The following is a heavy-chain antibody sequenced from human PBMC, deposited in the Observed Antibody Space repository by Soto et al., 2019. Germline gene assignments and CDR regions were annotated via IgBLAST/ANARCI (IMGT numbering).Heavy chain of an antibody. V-gene: IGHV2-5*02. CDR2: IYWDDDK. CDR1: GFSLRNSRVG. CDR3: AHLTTGGFYFDY. Sequence: QITLKESGPTLVKPTQTLTLTCTFSGFSLRNSRVGVGWIRQPPGKALEWLALIYWDDDKRYSPSLKSRLTIPKDTSKNQVVLTMTNMDPVDTATYYCAHLTTGGFYFDYWGQGTLVTVSS. J-gene: IGHJ4*02. D-gene: IGHD4-17*01.